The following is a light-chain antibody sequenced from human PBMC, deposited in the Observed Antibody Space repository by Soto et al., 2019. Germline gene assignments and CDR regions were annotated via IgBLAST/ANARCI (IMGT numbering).Light chain of an antibody. J-gene: IGKJ5*01. V-gene: IGKV3-15*01. CDR1: QSVSSN. CDR3: QQYNNWPLT. CDR2: GAS. Sequence: EIVLTRSPGTLSLSPGERATLSCRASQSVSSNLAWYQQKPGQAPRLLIYGASSRATGIPVRFSGSGSGTEFTLTISSLQSEDFAVYYCQQYNNWPLTFGQGTRLEIK.